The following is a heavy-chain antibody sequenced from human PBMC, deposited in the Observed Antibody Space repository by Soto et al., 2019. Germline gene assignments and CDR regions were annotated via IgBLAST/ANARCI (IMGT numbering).Heavy chain of an antibody. Sequence: GESLKISCKGSGYSFTSYWISWVRQMPGKGLEWMGRIDPSDSYTNYSPSFQGHVTISADKSISTAYLQWSSLKASDTAMYYCARHPLVSYYYYGMDVWGQGNTVTVSS. CDR2: IDPSDSYT. CDR3: ARHPLVSYYYYGMDV. CDR1: GYSFTSYW. V-gene: IGHV5-10-1*01. J-gene: IGHJ6*01.